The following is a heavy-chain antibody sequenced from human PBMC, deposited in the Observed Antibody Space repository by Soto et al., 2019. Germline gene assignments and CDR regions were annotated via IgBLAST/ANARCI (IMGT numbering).Heavy chain of an antibody. Sequence: EVQLVESGGGLVQPGGSLSLSCAASGFTFSSYWMYCFRQAPGKGLVWVSGISGDGSSTTHADSVKGRFTISRDNAKNTLYLQMNSLRVEDTAVYYCARAGLLASGDYWGQGTLVTVSS. CDR1: GFTFSSYW. CDR3: ARAGLLASGDY. V-gene: IGHV3-74*01. CDR2: ISGDGSST. J-gene: IGHJ4*02. D-gene: IGHD1-26*01.